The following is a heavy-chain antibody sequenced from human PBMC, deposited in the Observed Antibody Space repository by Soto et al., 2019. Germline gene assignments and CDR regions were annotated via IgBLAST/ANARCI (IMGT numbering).Heavy chain of an antibody. V-gene: IGHV1-58*01. D-gene: IGHD1-26*01. CDR2: IVVGSGNT. J-gene: IGHJ4*02. CDR3: ATQPLVGATDAVDY. Sequence: QMQLVQSGPEVKKPGTSVQVSCKASGFTFTSSAVQWVRQARGQRLEWIGWIVVGSGNTNYAQKFQERVTITRDMSTSTAYMELSSLRSEDTAVYYCATQPLVGATDAVDYWGQGTLVTVSS. CDR1: GFTFTSSA.